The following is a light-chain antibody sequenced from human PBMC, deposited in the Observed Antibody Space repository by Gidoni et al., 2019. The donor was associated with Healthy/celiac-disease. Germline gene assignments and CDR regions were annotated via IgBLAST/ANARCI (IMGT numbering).Light chain of an antibody. V-gene: IGKV1-5*01. CDR2: DAS. J-gene: IGKJ1*01. CDR3: QQYKGT. Sequence: DIQMTQSPSTLSESVGDGFTITCRASQSINSWLAWYQQEPGKAPTLLIYDASSLESGVPSRFSGSGSGTEFTITISSLQPDDFATYYCQQYKGTFGQGTKVEIK. CDR1: QSINSW.